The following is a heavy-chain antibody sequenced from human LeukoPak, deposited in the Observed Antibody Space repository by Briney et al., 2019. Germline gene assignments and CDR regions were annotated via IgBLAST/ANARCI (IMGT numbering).Heavy chain of an antibody. CDR2: INPRTGST. J-gene: IGHJ4*02. CDR1: GYTFTSYY. V-gene: IGHV1-46*01. Sequence: ASVKVSCKASGYTFTSYYIFWVRQAPGQGLEWMGIINPRTGSTSYSQKFQGRVTMTREMSTSTVYMELSSLRSEDTALYYCARGVHVRVYDSNPHYGHYWGQGTLVTVSS. D-gene: IGHD3-22*01. CDR3: ARGVHVRVYDSNPHYGHY.